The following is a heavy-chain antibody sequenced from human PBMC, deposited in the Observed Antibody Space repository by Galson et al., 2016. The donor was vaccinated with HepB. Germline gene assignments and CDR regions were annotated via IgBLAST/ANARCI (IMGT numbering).Heavy chain of an antibody. CDR3: ARSNIVSVGRATISNYDY. Sequence: SVKVSCKASGYTLNNYAINWVRQAPGQGLEWMGWVSAYIGNTNYAQNLQSRVTMTTDTSTNTAYMELRSLRADDTAVYYCARSNIVSVGRATISNYDYWGPGTLVTVSS. V-gene: IGHV1-18*01. D-gene: IGHD2/OR15-2a*01. CDR2: VSAYIGNT. J-gene: IGHJ4*02. CDR1: GYTLNNYA.